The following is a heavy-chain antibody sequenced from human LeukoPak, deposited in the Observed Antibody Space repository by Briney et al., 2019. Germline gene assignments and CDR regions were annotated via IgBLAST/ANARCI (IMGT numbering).Heavy chain of an antibody. V-gene: IGHV3-30-3*01. CDR2: ISYDGSNK. J-gene: IGHJ6*02. CDR3: ARGGGIPIVVAGRRIYSYYGMDV. Sequence: GGSLRLSCAASGFTFSSYAMHWVRQAPGKGLEWVAVISYDGSNKYYADSVKGRFTISRDNSKNTLYLQMNSLRAEDTAVYYCARGGGIPIVVAGRRIYSYYGMDVWGQGTTVTVSS. D-gene: IGHD6-19*01. CDR1: GFTFSSYA.